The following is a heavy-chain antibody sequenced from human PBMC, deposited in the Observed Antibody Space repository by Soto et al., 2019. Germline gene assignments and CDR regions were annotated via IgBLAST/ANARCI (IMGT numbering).Heavy chain of an antibody. CDR2: IYYSGST. CDR1: GGSISSSSHY. J-gene: IGHJ4*02. V-gene: IGHV4-39*01. Sequence: PSETLSLTCTVSGGSISSSSHYWGWIRQPPGKGLEWIGSIYYSGSTYYNPSLKSRVTISVDTSKNQFSLKLSSVTAADTAVYYCARLSLSRVRGGTYYFDYWGQGTLVTVSS. CDR3: ARLSLSRVRGGTYYFDY. D-gene: IGHD3-10*01.